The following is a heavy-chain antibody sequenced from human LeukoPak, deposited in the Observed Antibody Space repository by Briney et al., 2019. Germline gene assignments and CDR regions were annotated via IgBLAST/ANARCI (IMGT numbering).Heavy chain of an antibody. CDR3: AKARQQRAYYFDY. CDR2: ISYDGSNK. D-gene: IGHD6-13*01. CDR1: GFTFSSYG. J-gene: IGHJ4*02. Sequence: PGGSLRLSCAASGFTFSSYGMHWVRQAPGKGLEWVAVISYDGSNKYYADSVKGRFTISRDNSKNTLYLQMNSLRAEDTAVYYCAKARQQRAYYFDYWGQGTLVTVSS. V-gene: IGHV3-30*18.